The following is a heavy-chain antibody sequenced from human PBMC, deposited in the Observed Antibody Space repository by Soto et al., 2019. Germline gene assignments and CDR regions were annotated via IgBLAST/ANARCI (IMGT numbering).Heavy chain of an antibody. CDR3: ARDYGDYVLGPYYFDY. V-gene: IGHV3-33*01. CDR2: IWYDGSNK. D-gene: IGHD4-17*01. Sequence: VGSLRLSCAASGFTFSSYGMHWVRQAPGKGLEWVAVIWYDGSNKYYADSVKGRFTISRDNSKNTLYLQMNSLRAEDTAVYYCARDYGDYVLGPYYFDYWGQGTLVTVSS. J-gene: IGHJ4*02. CDR1: GFTFSSYG.